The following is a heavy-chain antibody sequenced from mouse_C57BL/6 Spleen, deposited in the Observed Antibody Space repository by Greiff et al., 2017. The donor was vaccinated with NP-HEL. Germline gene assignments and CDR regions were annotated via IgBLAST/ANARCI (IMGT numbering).Heavy chain of an antibody. Sequence: QVQLQQSGPELAKPGASVKISCKASGYAFSSSWMNWVKQRPGKGLEWIGRIYPGDGDTNYNGKFKGKATLTADKSSSTAYMQLSSLTSEDSAVYFCARSAPAGAWFAYWGQGTLVTVSA. J-gene: IGHJ3*01. CDR3: ARSAPAGAWFAY. D-gene: IGHD1-2*01. V-gene: IGHV1-82*01. CDR1: GYAFSSSW. CDR2: IYPGDGDT.